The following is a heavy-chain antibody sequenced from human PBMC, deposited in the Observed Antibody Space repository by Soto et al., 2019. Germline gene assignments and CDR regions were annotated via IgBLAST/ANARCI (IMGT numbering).Heavy chain of an antibody. Sequence: ASVKVSCKASGYTFTGYYMHWVRQAPGQRLEWMGWINAGNGNTKYSQKFQGRATITRDTSASTAYMELSSLRSEDTAVYYCARVVGATNAFDIWGQGTMVTVSS. J-gene: IGHJ3*02. CDR1: GYTFTGYY. CDR3: ARVVGATNAFDI. D-gene: IGHD1-26*01. V-gene: IGHV1-3*01. CDR2: INAGNGNT.